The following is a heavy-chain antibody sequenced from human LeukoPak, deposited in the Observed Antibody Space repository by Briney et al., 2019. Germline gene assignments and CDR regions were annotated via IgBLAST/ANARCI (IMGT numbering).Heavy chain of an antibody. CDR3: ARWAGAGSSGFDY. Sequence: GGSLRLSCAASGFTFSSYAMSWVRQAPGKGLEWVSSISSSSSYMKYAESVRGRFSISRDNAKNSLYLHMSSLRAEDTAVYYWARWAGAGSSGFDYWGQVTLVTVS. CDR2: ISSSSSYM. J-gene: IGHJ4*02. D-gene: IGHD1-26*01. V-gene: IGHV3-21*01. CDR1: GFTFSSYA.